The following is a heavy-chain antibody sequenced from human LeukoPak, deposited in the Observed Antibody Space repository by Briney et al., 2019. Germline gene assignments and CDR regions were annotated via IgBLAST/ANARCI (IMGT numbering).Heavy chain of an antibody. D-gene: IGHD1-14*01. Sequence: GGSLRLSCEASGFTFSSYSMNWVRQAPGKGLEWISYISTSTTTIYYANSVKGRFTISRDNAKKSLYLQLTSLRAEDTALYYCARDRGRNSFDYWGQGTLVSVSS. CDR2: ISTSTTTI. J-gene: IGHJ4*02. CDR3: ARDRGRNSFDY. CDR1: GFTFSSYS. V-gene: IGHV3-48*01.